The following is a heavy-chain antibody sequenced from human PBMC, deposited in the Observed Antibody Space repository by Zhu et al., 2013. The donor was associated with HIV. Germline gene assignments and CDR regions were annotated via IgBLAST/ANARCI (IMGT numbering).Heavy chain of an antibody. V-gene: IGHV1-18*01. CDR3: ARGSPGFGDPTAVGY. CDR1: GYTFTSYG. Sequence: QVQLVQSGAEVKKPGASVKVSCKTSGYTFTSYGIAWVRQAPGQGLEWIGWISVYHGNTNYAQKVQGRVTMTADRSTSTAYMELRNLRFDDTAVYYCARGSPGFGDPTAVGYWGQGTLVTVSS. CDR2: ISVYHGNT. D-gene: IGHD3-3*01. J-gene: IGHJ4*02.